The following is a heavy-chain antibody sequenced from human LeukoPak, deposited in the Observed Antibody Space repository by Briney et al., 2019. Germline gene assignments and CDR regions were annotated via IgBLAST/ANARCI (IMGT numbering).Heavy chain of an antibody. CDR2: IYENGGTT. V-gene: IGHV3-23*01. CDR3: VKNGRSWSPRFDP. D-gene: IGHD6-13*01. Sequence: GGSLRLSCVGSGFTFRSHAMSWVRQAPEKGLEFVSGIYENGGTTYYADSVKGRFSISRDNSENTMYLQMNSLRAEDTAIYYCVKNGRSWSPRFDPWGQGTLVTVSS. CDR1: GFTFRSHA. J-gene: IGHJ5*02.